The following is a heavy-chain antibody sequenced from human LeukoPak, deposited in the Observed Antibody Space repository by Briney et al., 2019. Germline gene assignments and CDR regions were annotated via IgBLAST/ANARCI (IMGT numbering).Heavy chain of an antibody. Sequence: GVSVTDSCKASGYTFTGYYMHGVGQAPAQARAWMGLINPNSGGTKYPQKFQGRVTMTRDTSISTAYMELSRLRSDDTAVYYCARVGYRSGSYYFDYWGQGTLVTVSS. CDR1: GYTFTGYY. D-gene: IGHD6-19*01. CDR3: ARVGYRSGSYYFDY. V-gene: IGHV1-2*02. J-gene: IGHJ4*02. CDR2: INPNSGGT.